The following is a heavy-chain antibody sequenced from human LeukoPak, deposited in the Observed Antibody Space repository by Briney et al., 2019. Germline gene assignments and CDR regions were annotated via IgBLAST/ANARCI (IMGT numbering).Heavy chain of an antibody. V-gene: IGHV1-46*01. Sequence: ASVKVSCKASGYTFTSYYMHWVRQAPGQGLEWMGIINPSGGSTNYAQKLQGRVTMTTDTSTSTAYMELRSLRSDDTAVYYCAREAPSSGSYPFDYWGQGTLVTVSS. D-gene: IGHD1-26*01. J-gene: IGHJ4*02. CDR2: INPSGGST. CDR1: GYTFTSYY. CDR3: AREAPSSGSYPFDY.